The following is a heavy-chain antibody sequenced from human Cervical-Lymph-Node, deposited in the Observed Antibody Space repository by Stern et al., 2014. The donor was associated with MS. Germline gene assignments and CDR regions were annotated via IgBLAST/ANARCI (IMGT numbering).Heavy chain of an antibody. V-gene: IGHV2-5*02. D-gene: IGHD4-17*01. Sequence: QVTLKESGPTLVKPTQTLTLTCTFSGFSLSTSGVGVAWIRQPPGKALAWLAGIYWDDDKRYRTSLKTRLPITKDTSKNQVVLTMTNMDPVDTATYYCAHRRDGDSPGGVDYWGQGTLVTVSS. CDR3: AHRRDGDSPGGVDY. J-gene: IGHJ4*02. CDR1: GFSLSTSGVG. CDR2: IYWDDDK.